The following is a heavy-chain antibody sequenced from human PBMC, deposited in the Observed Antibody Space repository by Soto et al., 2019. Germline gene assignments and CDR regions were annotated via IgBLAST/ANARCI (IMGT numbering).Heavy chain of an antibody. V-gene: IGHV3-23*01. CDR1: GFTFSSYA. Sequence: EVQLLESGGGLVQPEGSLRLSCAASGFTFSSYAMSWVRQAPGKGLEWVSAISGSGGSTYYADSVKGRFTISRDNSKNTLYLQMNSLRAEDTAVYYCAKDPYSSGWYWASDWFDPWGQGTLVTVSS. J-gene: IGHJ5*02. CDR2: ISGSGGST. CDR3: AKDPYSSGWYWASDWFDP. D-gene: IGHD6-19*01.